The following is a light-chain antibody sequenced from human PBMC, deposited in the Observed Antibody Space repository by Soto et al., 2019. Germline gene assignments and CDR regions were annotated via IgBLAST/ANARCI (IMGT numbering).Light chain of an antibody. CDR2: DVS. Sequence: LTQPASVSGSPGQSITISCTGTSSDVGAYNYVSWYQQHPGKAPKLMIYDVSNRPSGVSNRFSGSKSGYTASLTISGLQAEDEADYYCSSYASSSTLYVFGTGTKVTVL. CDR3: SSYASSSTLYV. V-gene: IGLV2-14*01. CDR1: SSDVGAYNY. J-gene: IGLJ1*01.